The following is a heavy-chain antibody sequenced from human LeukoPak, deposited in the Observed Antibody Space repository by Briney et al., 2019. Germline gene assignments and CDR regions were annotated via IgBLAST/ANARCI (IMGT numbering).Heavy chain of an antibody. CDR3: ARYTVRFYFDY. V-gene: IGHV4-38-2*01. J-gene: IGHJ4*02. CDR2: IHRSGMT. D-gene: IGHD2-2*02. Sequence: PSETLSLTCAVSGYSISSGYYWSWVRQTPGKGLEWIATIHRSGMTYYNPSLKSRVTISVDTSKNEFSLKLSSMTAAGTAVYYCARYTVRFYFDYWGQGILVTVSS. CDR1: GYSISSGYY.